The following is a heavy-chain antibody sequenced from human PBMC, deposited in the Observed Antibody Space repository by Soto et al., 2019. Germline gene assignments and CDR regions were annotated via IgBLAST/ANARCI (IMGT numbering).Heavy chain of an antibody. V-gene: IGHV3-48*03. CDR3: APAPADLDV. J-gene: IGHJ6*02. CDR2: ISSSGTTI. Sequence: GSLRLSCAASGFTCSSYEMNWVRQAPGKGLEWVSYISSSGTTIYYADSVKGRFTISRDNAKNSLFLQMNSLRAEDTAVYYCAPAPADLDVWGHGTTVTVSS. D-gene: IGHD6-25*01. CDR1: GFTCSSYE.